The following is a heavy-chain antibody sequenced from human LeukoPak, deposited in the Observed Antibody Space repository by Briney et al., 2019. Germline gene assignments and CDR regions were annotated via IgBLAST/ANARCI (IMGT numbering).Heavy chain of an antibody. CDR1: GFSFSSYE. CDR3: AREGSRLRLGELASGFYDY. D-gene: IGHD3-16*02. CDR2: ISSSGSTI. J-gene: IGHJ4*02. V-gene: IGHV3-48*03. Sequence: PGGSLRLSCAASGFSFSSYEMNWVRQPPGKGLEWVSYISSSGSTIYYPASVKGRFTISRDNAKNSLYLQMNSLRAEDTALYHCAREGSRLRLGELASGFYDYWGQGTLVTVSS.